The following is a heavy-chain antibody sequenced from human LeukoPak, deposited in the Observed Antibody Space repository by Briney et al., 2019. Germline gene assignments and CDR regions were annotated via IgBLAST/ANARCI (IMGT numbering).Heavy chain of an antibody. Sequence: SETLSLTCTVSGGSISSYYWSWIRQPPGKGLEWIGYIYYSGSTNYNPSLKSRVTISVDTSKNQFSLKLSSVTAADTAVYYCARRGVRGNWFDPWGQGTLVTVSS. J-gene: IGHJ5*02. CDR3: ARRGVRGNWFDP. CDR1: GGSISSYY. CDR2: IYYSGST. V-gene: IGHV4-59*08. D-gene: IGHD5-12*01.